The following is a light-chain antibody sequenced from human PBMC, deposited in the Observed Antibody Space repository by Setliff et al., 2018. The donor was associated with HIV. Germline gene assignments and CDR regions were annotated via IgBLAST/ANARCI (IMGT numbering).Light chain of an antibody. Sequence: QSVLTQPASVSGSPGQSITVSCTGTSSDVGSYNLVSWYQQHPGKAPKLMIYEVSKRPSGVSNRFSGSKSGSTASLTISGLQAEDETDYYCCSYAGSSTYVFGTGTKV. CDR2: EVS. V-gene: IGLV2-23*02. CDR3: CSYAGSSTYV. J-gene: IGLJ1*01. CDR1: SSDVGSYNL.